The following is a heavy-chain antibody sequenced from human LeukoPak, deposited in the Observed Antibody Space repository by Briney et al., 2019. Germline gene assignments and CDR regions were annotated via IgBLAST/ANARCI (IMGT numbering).Heavy chain of an antibody. J-gene: IGHJ4*02. D-gene: IGHD6-19*01. CDR2: ISSDGNDQ. CDR3: ANAGYIGVAGDGATNPFHY. V-gene: IGHV3-30*18. CDR1: GFTFSSYG. Sequence: GGSLRLSCAASGFTFSSYGMHWVRQAPGKGLEWLAIISSDGNDQNYADSVKGRFTVSRDNSQSTLYLEMNSLRPEDTAFYYCANAGYIGVAGDGATNPFHYWGQGTLVTVSS.